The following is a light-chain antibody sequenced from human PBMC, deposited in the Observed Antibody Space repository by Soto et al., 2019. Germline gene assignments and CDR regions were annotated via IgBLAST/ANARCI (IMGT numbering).Light chain of an antibody. CDR3: LLYYGGAQSWV. CDR2: TTT. Sequence: QTVVTQEPSLTVSPGGTVTLTCASSTGADTSGYYPNWFQQKPGQAPRALIYTTTIKHSWTPARFSGSLLGGKAALTLSGVQPEDEAEYYCLLYYGGAQSWVFGGGTKVTVL. J-gene: IGLJ3*02. CDR1: TGADTSGYY. V-gene: IGLV7-43*01.